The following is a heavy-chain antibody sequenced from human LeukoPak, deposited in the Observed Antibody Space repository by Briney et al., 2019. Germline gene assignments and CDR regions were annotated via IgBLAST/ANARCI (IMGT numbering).Heavy chain of an antibody. CDR3: ARVIVVVVAAIGYFDY. D-gene: IGHD2-15*01. CDR2: ISGGGGST. V-gene: IGHV3-23*01. J-gene: IGHJ4*02. Sequence: GGSLRLSCAASGFTFSSYAMSWVRQAPGKGLEWVSAISGGGGSTYYADSVKGRFTISRDNSKNTLYLQMNSLRAEDTAVYYCARVIVVVVAAIGYFDYWGQGTLVTVSS. CDR1: GFTFSSYA.